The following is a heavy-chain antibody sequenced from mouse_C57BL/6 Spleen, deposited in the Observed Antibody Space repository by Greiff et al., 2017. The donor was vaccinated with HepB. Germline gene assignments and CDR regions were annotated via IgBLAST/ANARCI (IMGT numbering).Heavy chain of an antibody. D-gene: IGHD2-5*01. CDR2: IWSDGST. V-gene: IGHV2-6-2*01. CDR3: ARHPSYSNVMDY. Sequence: LVAPSQSLSITCTVSGFSLTSYGVHWVRQPPGKGLEWLVVIWSDGSTTYNSALKSRLSISKDNSKSQVFLKMNSLQTDDTAMYYCARHPSYSNVMDYWGQGTSVTVSS. J-gene: IGHJ4*01. CDR1: GFSLTSYG.